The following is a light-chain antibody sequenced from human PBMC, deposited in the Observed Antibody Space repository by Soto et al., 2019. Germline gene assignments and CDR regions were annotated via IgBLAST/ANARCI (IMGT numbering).Light chain of an antibody. V-gene: IGLV2-14*03. CDR1: GSDIGTYNY. J-gene: IGLJ1*01. CDR2: DVT. Sequence: QSVLTQPASGSGSPGQSITISCTGTGSDIGTYNYVSWYQHHPGKAPKFIIYDVTNRPSGVSDRFSGSKSGNTASLTISGLQAEDEADYFCKSYTSASTYVFGTGTKVTVL. CDR3: KSYTSASTYV.